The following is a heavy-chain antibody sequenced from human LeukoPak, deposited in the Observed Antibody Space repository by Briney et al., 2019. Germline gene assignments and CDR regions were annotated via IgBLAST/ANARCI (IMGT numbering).Heavy chain of an antibody. J-gene: IGHJ4*02. V-gene: IGHV1-69*04. CDR3: ARYYYDSSGYYPTHFDY. CDR1: GYTFTSYD. CDR2: IIPLLGIA. D-gene: IGHD3-22*01. Sequence: ASVKVSCKASGYTFTSYDINWVRQAPGQGLEWMGRIIPLLGIANYAQKFQGRVTITADKSTSTAYMELSSLRSEDTAVYYCARYYYDSSGYYPTHFDYWGQGTLVTVSS.